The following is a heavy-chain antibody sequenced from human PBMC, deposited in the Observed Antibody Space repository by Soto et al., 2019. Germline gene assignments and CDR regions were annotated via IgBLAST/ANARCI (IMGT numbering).Heavy chain of an antibody. D-gene: IGHD6-19*01. Sequence: WGSRRLFCAASGFTFSSYAMNWVRQTQEKGLEWVSSISSTSSYTHYSDSVKGRFTISRDNANNSLFLQMNSLRAEDTATYYCASTLALAVKCWGNGVMVNVSA. CDR1: GFTFSSYA. CDR2: ISSTSSYT. V-gene: IGHV3-21*01. J-gene: IGHJ4*01. CDR3: ASTLALAVKC.